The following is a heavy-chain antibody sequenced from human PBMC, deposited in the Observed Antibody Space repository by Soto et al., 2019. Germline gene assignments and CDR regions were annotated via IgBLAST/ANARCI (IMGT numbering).Heavy chain of an antibody. V-gene: IGHV1-69*12. CDR2: IMPIFRAP. Sequence: QVQLVQSGAEVKKPGSSVKDSCKASGGAFSDYAFSWVRQAPGQGLEWLGGIMPIFRAPDYAQKFQGRVTITADEFTRTAYMEMNSLRSEDTAVYYCASWLKGPDIGNYYYGMDVWGQGTTVTVS. J-gene: IGHJ6*02. CDR3: ASWLKGPDIGNYYYGMDV. CDR1: GGAFSDYA. D-gene: IGHD2-15*01.